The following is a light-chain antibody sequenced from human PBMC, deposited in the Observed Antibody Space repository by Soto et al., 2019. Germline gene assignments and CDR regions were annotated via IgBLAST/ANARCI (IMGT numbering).Light chain of an antibody. V-gene: IGLV4-69*01. CDR1: SGHSSYA. Sequence: QRVLTQSPSASASLGASVKLTCTLSSGHSSYAIAWHQQQPEKGPRYLMKLNSDGSHSKGDGIPDRFSGSSSGAERYLTISSLQSEDEADYYCQTWGTGTVVFGGGTKLTVL. J-gene: IGLJ2*01. CDR3: QTWGTGTVV. CDR2: LNSDGSH.